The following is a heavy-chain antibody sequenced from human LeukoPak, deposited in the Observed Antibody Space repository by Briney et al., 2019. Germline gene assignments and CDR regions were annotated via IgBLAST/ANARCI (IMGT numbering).Heavy chain of an antibody. Sequence: SETLSLTCAVYGGSFSGYYWSWIRQPPGQGLEWIGEINHSGSTNYNPSLKSRVTISVDTSKNQFSLKLSSVTAADTAVYYCARQRSGKPLFDYWGQGTLVTVSS. CDR1: GGSFSGYY. D-gene: IGHD3-3*01. CDR2: INHSGST. J-gene: IGHJ4*02. CDR3: ARQRSGKPLFDY. V-gene: IGHV4-34*01.